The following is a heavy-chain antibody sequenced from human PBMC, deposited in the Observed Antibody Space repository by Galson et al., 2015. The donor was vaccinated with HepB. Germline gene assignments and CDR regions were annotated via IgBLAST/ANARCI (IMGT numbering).Heavy chain of an antibody. CDR2: ISWNSGSI. V-gene: IGHV3-9*01. Sequence: SLRLSCAASGFTFDDYAMHWVRQAPGKGLEWVSGISWNSGSIGYADSVKGRFTISRDNAKNSLYLQMNSLRAEDTALYYCAKDYGDYGPHAFDIWGQGTMVTVSS. CDR3: AKDYGDYGPHAFDI. J-gene: IGHJ3*02. D-gene: IGHD4-17*01. CDR1: GFTFDDYA.